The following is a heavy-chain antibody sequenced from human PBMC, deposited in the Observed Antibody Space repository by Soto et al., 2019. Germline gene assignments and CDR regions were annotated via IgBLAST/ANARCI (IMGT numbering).Heavy chain of an antibody. CDR3: ARTLATTIMGNAFDI. D-gene: IGHD5-12*01. CDR2: IDPSDSYT. J-gene: IGHJ3*02. Sequence: GESLKISCKGSGYSFTSYWINWVRQMPGKGLEWMGRIDPSDSYTNYSPSFQGHVTISADKSISTAYLQWSSLKASDTAMYYCARTLATTIMGNAFDIWGQGTMVTVSS. V-gene: IGHV5-10-1*01. CDR1: GYSFTSYW.